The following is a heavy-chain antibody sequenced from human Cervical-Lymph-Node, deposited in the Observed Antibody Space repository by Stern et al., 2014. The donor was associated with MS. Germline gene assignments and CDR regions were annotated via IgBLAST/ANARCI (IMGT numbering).Heavy chain of an antibody. CDR3: AREEVVVPGGLRY. J-gene: IGHJ4*02. Sequence: QLQLHESGPGLVKPSETLSLTCTVSGDSLNIYYWSWIRQSPGKGLEWIGHVDYTGSTNYNPSLKSRVTISLDKSKNQFSLKLISVTAADTAVYFCAREEVVVPGGLRYWGQGTLVTVSS. CDR2: VDYTGST. V-gene: IGHV4-59*01. CDR1: GDSLNIYY. D-gene: IGHD3-16*01.